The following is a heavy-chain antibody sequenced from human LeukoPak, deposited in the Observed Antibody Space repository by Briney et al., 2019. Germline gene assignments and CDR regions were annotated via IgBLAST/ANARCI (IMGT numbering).Heavy chain of an antibody. J-gene: IGHJ5*02. CDR1: GGSFSGYY. CDR2: IKHSGST. CDR3: ASGGRFSGPRPFDP. D-gene: IGHD2/OR15-2a*01. Sequence: SETLSLTCAVYGGSFSGYYWSWIRQHPGKGLEWIGEIKHSGSTNYNPSLKSRVTISVDTSKNQSSLKLSSVTAADTAVYYCASGGRFSGPRPFDPWGQGTLVTVSS. V-gene: IGHV4-34*01.